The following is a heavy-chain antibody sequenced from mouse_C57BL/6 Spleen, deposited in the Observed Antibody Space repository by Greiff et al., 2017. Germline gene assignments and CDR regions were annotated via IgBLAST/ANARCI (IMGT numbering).Heavy chain of an antibody. CDR1: GYTFTSYW. CDR2: IDPSDSYT. Sequence: QVQLQQPGAELVMPGASVKLSCKASGYTFTSYWMHWVKQRPGQGLEWIGEIDPSDSYTNYNQKFKGKSTLTVDKSSSSAYMQLSSLTSEDSAVYYCAREGLLRFFDDWGQGTTLTVSS. CDR3: AREGLLRFFDD. V-gene: IGHV1-69*01. D-gene: IGHD1-1*01. J-gene: IGHJ2*01.